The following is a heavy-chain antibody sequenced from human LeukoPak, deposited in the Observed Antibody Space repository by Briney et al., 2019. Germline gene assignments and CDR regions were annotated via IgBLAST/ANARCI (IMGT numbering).Heavy chain of an antibody. CDR1: GFTFSNHG. V-gene: IGHV3-23*01. CDR2: ISGSGDTL. D-gene: IGHD1-1*01. CDR3: AKATGNLGN. Sequence: PAGGSLRLSCAASGFTFSNHGMNWVRQAPGKGLEWVSGISGSGDTLYYADSVKGRFTISRDNSKNTLYVQMNSLTAEDTAIYYCAKATGNLGNWGQGTLVTVSS. J-gene: IGHJ4*02.